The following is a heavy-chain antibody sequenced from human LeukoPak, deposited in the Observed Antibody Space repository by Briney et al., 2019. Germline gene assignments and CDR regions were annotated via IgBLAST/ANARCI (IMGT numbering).Heavy chain of an antibody. CDR1: GFTFDDYG. J-gene: IGHJ4*02. CDR3: TRDPRRLDC. V-gene: IGHV3-20*04. Sequence: PGGSLRLSCAASGFTFDDYGMSWVRQAPGKGLEWVSGNADSVKGRFTISRDNAKNSLYLQMNSLRAEDTALYYCTRDPRRLDCWGQGTLVTVSS.